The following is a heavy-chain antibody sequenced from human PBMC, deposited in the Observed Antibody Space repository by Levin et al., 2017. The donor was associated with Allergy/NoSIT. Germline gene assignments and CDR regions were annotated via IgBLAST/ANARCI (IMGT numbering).Heavy chain of an antibody. V-gene: IGHV1-3*02. CDR3: ARAVAGTTEFDY. Sequence: GESLKISCKASGYTFTSYAMHWVRQAPGQRLEWMGWSNAGNGNTKYSQEFQGRVTITRDTSASTAYMELSSLTSEDMAVYYCARAVAGTTEFDYWGQGTLVTVSS. D-gene: IGHD6-19*01. CDR1: GYTFTSYA. CDR2: SNAGNGNT. J-gene: IGHJ4*02.